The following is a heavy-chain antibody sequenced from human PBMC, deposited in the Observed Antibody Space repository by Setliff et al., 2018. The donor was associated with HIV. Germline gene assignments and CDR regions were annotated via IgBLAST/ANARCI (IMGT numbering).Heavy chain of an antibody. D-gene: IGHD1-7*01. V-gene: IGHV1-8*01. CDR3: VRGGAAYNRDYNEYYYMDV. CDR1: RYTFTRFE. CDR2: VKPDSGNT. J-gene: IGHJ6*03. Sequence: ASVKVSCKASRYTFTRFEINWVRQAPGQGLEWMGWVKPDSGNTGYAQKFQGRVTMTRNTSISTAYLELSNLRSEDTAVYYCVRGGAAYNRDYNEYYYMDVWGTGTTVTVSS.